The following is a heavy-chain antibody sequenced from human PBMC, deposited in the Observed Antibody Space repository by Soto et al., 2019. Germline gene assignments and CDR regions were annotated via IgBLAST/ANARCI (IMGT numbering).Heavy chain of an antibody. V-gene: IGHV4-4*02. D-gene: IGHD4-17*01. J-gene: IGHJ4*02. Sequence: QVQLQESGPGLVKPSGTLSLTCAVSGGSISSSYWWSWVRQPPGKGLEWIGEIYHSGSTNYTPSLKSRVPISLAKSKNQCPLNLGSVTAAGTAVYYCARGGDYRFDYGGQGTLVTVSS. CDR3: ARGGDYRFDY. CDR1: GGSISSSYW. CDR2: IYHSGST.